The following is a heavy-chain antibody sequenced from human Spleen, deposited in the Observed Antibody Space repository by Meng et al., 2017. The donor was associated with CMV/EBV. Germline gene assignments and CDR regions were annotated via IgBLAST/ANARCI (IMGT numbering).Heavy chain of an antibody. Sequence: ASVKVSCKASGYTFIGYYIHWVRQAPGQGLEWMGWINPNNGGTNYAHKFQGRVTMTRDTSISTAYMELRRLRSDDTAVYYCARGSYYYDTSGYYQPHFDYWGQGTLVTVSS. J-gene: IGHJ4*02. CDR2: INPNNGGT. CDR3: ARGSYYYDTSGYYQPHFDY. D-gene: IGHD3-22*01. V-gene: IGHV1-2*07. CDR1: GYTFIGYY.